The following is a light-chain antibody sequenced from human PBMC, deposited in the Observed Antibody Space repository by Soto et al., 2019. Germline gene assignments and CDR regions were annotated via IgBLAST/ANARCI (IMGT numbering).Light chain of an antibody. CDR3: QTWGTAMVV. V-gene: IGLV4-69*01. Sequence: QPVLTQSPSASASLGASVKLTCTLSTRHRSYAIAWHQHQPEKGPRFLMTLNPDGTHRKGDGTPDRFSGSSSGAERYLTISSLQSEDEADYYCQTWGTAMVVFGGGTKLTVL. CDR1: TRHRSYA. J-gene: IGLJ2*01. CDR2: LNPDGTH.